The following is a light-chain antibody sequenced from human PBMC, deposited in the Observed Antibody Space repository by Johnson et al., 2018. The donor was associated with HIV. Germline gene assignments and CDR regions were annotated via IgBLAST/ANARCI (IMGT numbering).Light chain of an antibody. CDR1: TSNIGNNY. J-gene: IGLJ1*01. Sequence: QSVLTQPPSVSAAPGQKVTISCSGSTSNIGNNYVSWYQHLPRTAPKLLIYDNNKRPSGIPDRFSGSKSGPSASLAISGLQAEDEADYYCAAWDDSLYVFYVFGTGTKVAVL. CDR2: DNN. V-gene: IGLV1-51*01. CDR3: AAWDDSLYVFYV.